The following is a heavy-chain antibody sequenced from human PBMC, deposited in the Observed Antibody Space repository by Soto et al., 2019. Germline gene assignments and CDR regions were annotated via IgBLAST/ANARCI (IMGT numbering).Heavy chain of an antibody. Sequence: GGSLRLSCAASGFTFSSYGMHWVRQAPGKGLEWVAVISYDGSNKYYADSVKGRFTISRENSKNTLYLQMNSLRAEDTAVYYCAKQTHMVRGVPTDYWGQGTLVTVSS. CDR2: ISYDGSNK. D-gene: IGHD3-10*01. CDR3: AKQTHMVRGVPTDY. V-gene: IGHV3-30*18. J-gene: IGHJ4*02. CDR1: GFTFSSYG.